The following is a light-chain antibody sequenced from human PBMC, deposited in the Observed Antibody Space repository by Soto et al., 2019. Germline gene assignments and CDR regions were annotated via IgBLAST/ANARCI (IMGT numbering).Light chain of an antibody. Sequence: QSALTQPRSVSGSPGQSVTISCTGTSSDVGGYNYVSWYQQHPGKAPKLMIYDVSKRPSGVPDRFSGSKSGNTASLTISGLQAEDEAYYYCCSYAGSAYVFGTGTKLTVL. V-gene: IGLV2-11*01. CDR3: CSYAGSAYV. CDR1: SSDVGGYNY. J-gene: IGLJ1*01. CDR2: DVS.